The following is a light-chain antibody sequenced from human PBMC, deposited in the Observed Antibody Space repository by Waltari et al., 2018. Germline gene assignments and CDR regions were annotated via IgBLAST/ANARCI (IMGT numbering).Light chain of an antibody. CDR2: WAS. J-gene: IGKJ1*01. CDR3: QQYYNTPPT. CDR1: QSVSDHVNNKNY. Sequence: DIVMTQSPDSLTVSPGERVTINCRSSQSVSDHVNNKNYLAWYRQKPGQPPKLLISWASTREFGVPDRFSGTGSGTEFTLTISSLQAEDVAVYYCQQYYNTPPTFGRGTKVEIK. V-gene: IGKV4-1*01.